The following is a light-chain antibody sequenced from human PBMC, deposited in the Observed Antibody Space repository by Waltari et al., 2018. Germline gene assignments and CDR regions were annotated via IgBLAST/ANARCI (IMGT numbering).Light chain of an antibody. J-gene: IGLJ2*01. V-gene: IGLV1-40*01. CDR1: RPNIGAAYD. CDR3: QSYDSSLSASVV. Sequence: QSVLTQPPSVSGAPGQRVTIPRTGSRPNIGAAYDVRWYQQLPGTAPKPLIYGNSNRPSGVPDRFSGSKSGTSASLAITGLQAEDEADYYCQSYDSSLSASVVFGGGTKLTVL. CDR2: GNS.